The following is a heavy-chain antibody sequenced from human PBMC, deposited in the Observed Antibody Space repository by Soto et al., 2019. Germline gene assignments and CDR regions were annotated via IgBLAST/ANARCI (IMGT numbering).Heavy chain of an antibody. CDR2: IYYTGST. D-gene: IGHD1-1*01. J-gene: IGHJ4*02. CDR1: GDSINFYH. CDR3: ARVARTGQYYFDF. Sequence: TSETLSLTCTVSGDSINFYHWTWIRRPPGKGLEWMGYIYYTGSTNYNPSLKSRVSISVDTSKNQFSLKLSSVTAADTAVYYCARVARTGQYYFDFWGQGALVTVSS. V-gene: IGHV4-59*01.